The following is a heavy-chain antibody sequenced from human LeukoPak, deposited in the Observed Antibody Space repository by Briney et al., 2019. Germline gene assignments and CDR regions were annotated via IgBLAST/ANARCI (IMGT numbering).Heavy chain of an antibody. Sequence: GGSLRLSCAASGFTVSSNYMSWVHQAPGKGLEWVSAISGSGGSTYYADSVKGRFTISRDNSKNTLYLQMNSLRAEDTAVYYCAKLITMVRGALDYWGQGTLVTVSS. V-gene: IGHV3-23*01. CDR2: ISGSGGST. J-gene: IGHJ4*02. CDR3: AKLITMVRGALDY. D-gene: IGHD3-10*01. CDR1: GFTVSSNY.